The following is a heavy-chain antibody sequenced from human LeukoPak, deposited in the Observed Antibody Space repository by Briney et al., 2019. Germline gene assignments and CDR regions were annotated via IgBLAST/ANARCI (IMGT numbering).Heavy chain of an antibody. D-gene: IGHD6-13*01. CDR2: IRSKANSYAT. Sequence: GGSLRLSCAASGFTFSGSAMHWVRQASGKGLEWVGRIRSKANSYATAYAASVKGRFTISRDDSKNTAYLQMNSLKTEDTAVYYCTSSAAGQRGGYWGQGTLVTASS. CDR1: GFTFSGSA. CDR3: TSSAAGQRGGY. V-gene: IGHV3-73*01. J-gene: IGHJ4*02.